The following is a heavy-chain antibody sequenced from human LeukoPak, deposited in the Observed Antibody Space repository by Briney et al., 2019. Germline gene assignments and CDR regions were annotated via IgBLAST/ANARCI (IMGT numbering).Heavy chain of an antibody. V-gene: IGHV3-30*04. CDR2: ISYDGSNK. CDR3: ARDLTPITMVLSANYYYYYGMDV. J-gene: IGHJ6*02. CDR1: GFPFSSYA. Sequence: GGSLRLSCAASGFPFSSYAMHWVRQAPGKGLEWVAVISYDGSNKYYADSVKGRFTISRDNSKNTLYLQMNSLRAEDTAVYYCARDLTPITMVLSANYYYYYGMDVWGQGTTVTVSS. D-gene: IGHD3-10*01.